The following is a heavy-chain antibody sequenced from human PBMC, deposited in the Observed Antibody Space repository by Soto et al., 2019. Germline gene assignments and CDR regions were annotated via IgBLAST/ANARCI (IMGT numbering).Heavy chain of an antibody. CDR1: GFTFTSSA. CDR2: IVVGSGNT. CDR3: AADKAARYYYGMDV. D-gene: IGHD6-13*01. Sequence: ASVKVSCKASGFTFTSSAVQWVRQARGQRLEWIGWIVVGSGNTNYAQKFQERVTITRDMSTSAAYMELSSLRSEDTAVYYCAADKAARYYYGMDVWGQGTTVTVSS. J-gene: IGHJ6*02. V-gene: IGHV1-58*01.